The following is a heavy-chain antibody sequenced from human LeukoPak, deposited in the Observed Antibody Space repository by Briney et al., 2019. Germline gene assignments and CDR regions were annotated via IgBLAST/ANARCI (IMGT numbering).Heavy chain of an antibody. CDR2: INHSGSI. CDR3: ASVVVVTAIWSH. V-gene: IGHV4-34*01. CDR1: GGSFSNYY. Sequence: SETLSLTCGVYGGSFSNYYWTWIRQPPGRGLEWIGEINHSGSINYNPSLKSRVTISVDTSKNQFSLKLSSVTAADTAVYFCASVVVVTAIWSHWGQGTLVTVSS. D-gene: IGHD2-21*02. J-gene: IGHJ4*02.